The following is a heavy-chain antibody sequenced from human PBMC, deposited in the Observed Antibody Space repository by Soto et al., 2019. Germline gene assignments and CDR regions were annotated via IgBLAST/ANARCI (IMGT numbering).Heavy chain of an antibody. J-gene: IGHJ4*02. CDR3: AKDRGVERYSSGWFVDYFDY. Sequence: GGSLRLSCAASGFTFSSYAMSWVRQAPGKGLEWVSAISGSGGSTYYADSVKGRFTISRDNSKNTLYLQMNSLRAEDTAVYYCAKDRGVERYSSGWFVDYFDYWGQGTLVTVSS. D-gene: IGHD6-19*01. CDR2: ISGSGGST. V-gene: IGHV3-23*01. CDR1: GFTFSSYA.